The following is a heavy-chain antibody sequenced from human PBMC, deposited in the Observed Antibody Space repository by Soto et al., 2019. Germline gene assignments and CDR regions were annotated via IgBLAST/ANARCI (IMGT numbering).Heavy chain of an antibody. V-gene: IGHV4-34*01. CDR1: GGSFSGYY. Sequence: LSLTCAVYGGSFSGYYWSWIRQPPGKGLEWIGEINHSGSTNYNPSLKSRVTISVDTSKNHFSLKLSSVTAADTAVYYCASTFGIAAPGFDPWGQGTLVTVSS. CDR2: INHSGST. D-gene: IGHD6-13*01. CDR3: ASTFGIAAPGFDP. J-gene: IGHJ5*02.